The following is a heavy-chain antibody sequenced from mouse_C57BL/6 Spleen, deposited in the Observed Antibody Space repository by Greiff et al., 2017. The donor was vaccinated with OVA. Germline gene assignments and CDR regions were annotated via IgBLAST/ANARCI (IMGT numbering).Heavy chain of an antibody. V-gene: IGHV1-15*01. CDR1: GYTFTDYE. D-gene: IGHD1-1*02. J-gene: IGHJ4*01. CDR2: IDPETGGT. Sequence: QVQLQQSGAELVRPGASVTLSCKASGYTFTDYEMHWVKQTPVHGLEWIGTIDPETGGTAYNQKFKGKAILTADKSSSTAYMELRSLTSEDSAVYYCTRWDYGHYYAMDYWGQGTSVTVSS. CDR3: TRWDYGHYYAMDY.